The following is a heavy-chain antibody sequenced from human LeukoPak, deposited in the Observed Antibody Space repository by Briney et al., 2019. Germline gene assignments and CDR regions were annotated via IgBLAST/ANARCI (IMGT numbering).Heavy chain of an antibody. Sequence: GGSLRLSCAASGFIFSSYNINWVRQAPGKGLEWVASIQQDGSEKYYVDSVKGRFTISRDNAKNSLYLQMNSLRAEDTAVYYCARDQGGNWFDPWGQGTLVTVSS. J-gene: IGHJ5*02. CDR1: GFIFSSYN. V-gene: IGHV3-7*01. CDR2: IQQDGSEK. CDR3: ARDQGGNWFDP.